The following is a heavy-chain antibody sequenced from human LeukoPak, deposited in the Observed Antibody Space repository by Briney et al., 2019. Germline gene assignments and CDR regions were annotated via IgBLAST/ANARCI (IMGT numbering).Heavy chain of an antibody. D-gene: IGHD2-2*01. J-gene: IGHJ5*02. CDR3: AKGRDKYQLLSKNWFDP. CDR1: GFTLGDYA. Sequence: PGRSLRLSCAASGFTLGDYAMHWVRHAPGKGLEWVSGISWNSGSIGYADSVKGRLTIYRDNAKNSLYLQMNSLRAEDTALYYCAKGRDKYQLLSKNWFDPWGQGTLVTVSS. CDR2: ISWNSGSI. V-gene: IGHV3-9*01.